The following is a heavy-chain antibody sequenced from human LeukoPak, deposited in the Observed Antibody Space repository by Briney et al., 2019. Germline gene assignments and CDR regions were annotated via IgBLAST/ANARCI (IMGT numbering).Heavy chain of an antibody. Sequence: GGSLRLSCAASGFTVSSNYMSWVRQAPGKGLEWVSVIYSGGSIYYADSVKGRFTISRDNSKNTLYLQMNSLRGEDTAVYYCARGDGYNYFESWGQGTLVTVSS. CDR3: ARGDGYNYFES. V-gene: IGHV3-53*01. J-gene: IGHJ4*02. D-gene: IGHD5-24*01. CDR2: IYSGGSI. CDR1: GFTVSSNY.